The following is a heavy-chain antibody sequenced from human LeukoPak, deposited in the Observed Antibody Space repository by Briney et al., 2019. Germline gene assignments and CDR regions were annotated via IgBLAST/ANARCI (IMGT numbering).Heavy chain of an antibody. CDR1: GFTFDDYA. Sequence: GGSLRLSCAASGFTFDDYAMHWVRQAPGKGLEWVAYIRYDGSNKFYTVSVKGRFTISRDNSKNTLYLQMNSLRSEDTGVYYCANGGGAYDVIDYWGQGTLVTVSS. CDR3: ANGGGAYDVIDY. D-gene: IGHD3-16*01. J-gene: IGHJ4*02. V-gene: IGHV3-30*02. CDR2: IRYDGSNK.